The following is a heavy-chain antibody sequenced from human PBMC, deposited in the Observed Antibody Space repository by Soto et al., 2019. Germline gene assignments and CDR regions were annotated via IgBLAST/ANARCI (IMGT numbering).Heavy chain of an antibody. Sequence: QVQLVESGGGVVQPGRSLRLSCAASGFTFSHYGIHWVRQAPGKGLEWLAVISYDGSNKHYADSVKGRFTVSRDNSKNTLSLQMNSLRAEDPAVYFCARYSGKYQGPIDYWGQGTLVTVSS. V-gene: IGHV3-30*03. CDR2: ISYDGSNK. D-gene: IGHD1-26*01. J-gene: IGHJ4*02. CDR3: ARYSGKYQGPIDY. CDR1: GFTFSHYG.